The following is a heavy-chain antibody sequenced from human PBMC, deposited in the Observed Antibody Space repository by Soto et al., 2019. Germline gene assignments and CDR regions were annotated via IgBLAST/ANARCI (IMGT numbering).Heavy chain of an antibody. CDR2: IWYDGSNK. D-gene: IGHD4-17*01. V-gene: IGHV3-33*01. CDR3: ARDGTTVTTSIDY. J-gene: IGHJ4*02. Sequence: GGSLRLSCAASGFTFSSYGMHWVRQAPGKGLEWVAVIWYDGSNKYYADSVKGRFTISRDNSKNTLYLQMNSLRAEDTAVHYCARDGTTVTTSIDYWGQGTLVTVSS. CDR1: GFTFSSYG.